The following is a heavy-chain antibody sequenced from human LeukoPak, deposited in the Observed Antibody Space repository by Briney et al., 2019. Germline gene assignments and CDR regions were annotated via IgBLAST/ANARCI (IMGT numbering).Heavy chain of an antibody. CDR1: GGSISSYY. J-gene: IGHJ4*02. V-gene: IGHV4-59*08. CDR2: IYYSGST. D-gene: IGHD2-21*02. Sequence: NRSETLSLTCTVSGGSISSYYWSWIRQPPGKGLEWIGYIYYSGSTNYNHFLKSRVTISVDTSKNQFSLKLNCVTAADTAVYYRARHRCSVDCYYFDYWGQGTLVTVSS. CDR3: ARHRCSVDCYYFDY.